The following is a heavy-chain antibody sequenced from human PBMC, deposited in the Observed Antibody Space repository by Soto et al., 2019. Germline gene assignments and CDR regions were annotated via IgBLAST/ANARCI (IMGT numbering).Heavy chain of an antibody. J-gene: IGHJ6*02. V-gene: IGHV4-38-2*01. CDR3: ATLPRLDGMDV. CDR1: GYSISSGHS. Sequence: SETLSLTCAVSGYSISSGHSWGWIRQPPGKGLEWMGSIFHTGSTYYNPSLKSRVTLSVDTSKNQCSLKLSSVTAADTAVYFCATLPRLDGMDVWGQGTTVTVSS. D-gene: IGHD6-25*01. CDR2: IFHTGST.